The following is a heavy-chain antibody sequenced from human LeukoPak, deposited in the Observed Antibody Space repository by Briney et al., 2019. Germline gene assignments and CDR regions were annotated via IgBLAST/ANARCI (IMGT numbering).Heavy chain of an antibody. V-gene: IGHV1-2*02. CDR1: GYTFTGYY. Sequence: ASVKVSCKASGYTFTGYYMHWVRQAPGQGLEWMGWINPNSGGTNYAQKFQGRVTMTRDTSISTAYMELCRLRSDDTAVYYCARDHEMATTNYFDYWGQGTLVTVSS. CDR3: ARDHEMATTNYFDY. CDR2: INPNSGGT. J-gene: IGHJ4*02. D-gene: IGHD5-24*01.